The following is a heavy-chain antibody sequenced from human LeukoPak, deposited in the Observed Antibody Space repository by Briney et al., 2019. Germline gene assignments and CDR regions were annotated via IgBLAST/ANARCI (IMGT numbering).Heavy chain of an antibody. CDR2: ISSSSSYI. J-gene: IGHJ3*02. V-gene: IGHV3-21*01. Sequence: AGGSLRLSCAASGFTFSSYSMNWVRQAPGKGLEWVSSISSSSSYIYYADSVKGRFTISRDNAKNSLYLQMNSLRAEDTAVYYCARDQNPYSCSQYAFDIWGQGTMVTVSS. CDR3: ARDQNPYSCSQYAFDI. D-gene: IGHD6-13*01. CDR1: GFTFSSYS.